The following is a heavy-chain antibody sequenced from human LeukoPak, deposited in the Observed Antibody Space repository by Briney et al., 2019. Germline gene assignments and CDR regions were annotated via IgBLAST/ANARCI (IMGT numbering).Heavy chain of an antibody. Sequence: PGGSLRLSCTASGFTFDNYAMTWVRQAPGKGLEWVSHISDDGTGTYYAGSVKGRFTISRDNSKNMLYLQMDSLRADDTAVYYCADFGSGSHCFDYWGQGTLVTVSS. V-gene: IGHV3-23*01. J-gene: IGHJ4*02. D-gene: IGHD3-10*01. CDR3: ADFGSGSHCFDY. CDR1: GFTFDNYA. CDR2: ISDDGTGT.